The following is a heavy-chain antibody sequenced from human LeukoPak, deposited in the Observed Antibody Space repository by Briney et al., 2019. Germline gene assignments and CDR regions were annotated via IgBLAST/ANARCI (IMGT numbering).Heavy chain of an antibody. CDR3: ARDPRLERPAADSYYFDY. J-gene: IGHJ4*02. V-gene: IGHV3-30-3*01. Sequence: GGSLRLPCAASGFTFSSYAMHWVRQAPGKGLEWVAVISYDGSNKYYADSVKGRFTISRDNSKNTLYLQMNSLRAEDTAVYYCARDPRLERPAADSYYFDYWGQGTLVTVSS. CDR2: ISYDGSNK. D-gene: IGHD2-2*01. CDR1: GFTFSSYA.